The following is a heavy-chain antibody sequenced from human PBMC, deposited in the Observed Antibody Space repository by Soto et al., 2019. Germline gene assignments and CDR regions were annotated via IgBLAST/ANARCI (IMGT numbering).Heavy chain of an antibody. V-gene: IGHV4-34*01. J-gene: IGHJ4*02. CDR2: SNHSGST. Sequence: QVQLQQWGAGLWKPSETLSLTCAVYGGSCSGYYWSWIRQPPVKGLEWIGESNHSGSTNYNPSLKRRVTRSVDTSKNQFSRKLSSVTAADKAVYYCATNGAEGNGYCNNGVCYRRSFDYWGQGTLVTVSS. CDR3: ATNGAEGNGYCNNGVCYRRSFDY. D-gene: IGHD2-8*01. CDR1: GGSCSGYY.